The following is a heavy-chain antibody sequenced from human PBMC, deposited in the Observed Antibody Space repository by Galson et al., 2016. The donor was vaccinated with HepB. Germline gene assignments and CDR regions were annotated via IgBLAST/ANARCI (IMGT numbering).Heavy chain of an antibody. CDR1: GDSVSSNSAG. Sequence: ISGDSVSSNSAGWYWIRQSPSSGLEWLGRTFYRSNWQNDYAESVKSRISINPDTSKHQFSLQLNSVTPEDTAVYYCARSYLLGRGFGWWGQGTLVTVSS. CDR3: ARSYLLGRGFGW. D-gene: IGHD7-27*01. V-gene: IGHV6-1*01. J-gene: IGHJ4*02. CDR2: TFYRSNWQN.